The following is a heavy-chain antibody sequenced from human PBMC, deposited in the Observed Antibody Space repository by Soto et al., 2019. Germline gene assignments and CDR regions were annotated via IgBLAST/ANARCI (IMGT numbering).Heavy chain of an antibody. D-gene: IGHD1-7*01. Sequence: PWGSLRLSCAASGFTFSSYGMHWVRQAPGKGLEWVAVISYDGSNKYYADSVKGRFTISRDNSKNTLYLQMNSLRAEDTAVYYCARFPTITGTTFYYYYYGMDVWGQGTTVTVSS. V-gene: IGHV3-30*03. CDR3: ARFPTITGTTFYYYYYGMDV. J-gene: IGHJ6*02. CDR2: ISYDGSNK. CDR1: GFTFSSYG.